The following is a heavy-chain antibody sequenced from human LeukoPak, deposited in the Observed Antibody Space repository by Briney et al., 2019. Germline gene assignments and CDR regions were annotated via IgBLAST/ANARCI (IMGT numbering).Heavy chain of an antibody. Sequence: ASVKVPCKASGGTFSSYAISWVRQAPGQGLEWMGGIIPIFGTANYAQKFQGRVTITTDESTSTAYMELSSLRSEDTAVYYCAREATRYDFWSGYRHTPYGDYYYYYMDVWGKGTTVTVSS. CDR3: AREATRYDFWSGYRHTPYGDYYYYYMDV. CDR2: IIPIFGTA. D-gene: IGHD3-3*01. CDR1: GGTFSSYA. J-gene: IGHJ6*03. V-gene: IGHV1-69*05.